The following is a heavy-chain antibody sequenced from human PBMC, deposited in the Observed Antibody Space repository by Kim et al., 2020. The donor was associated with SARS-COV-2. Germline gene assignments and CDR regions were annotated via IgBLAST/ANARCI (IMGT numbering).Heavy chain of an antibody. Sequence: SETLSLTCTVSGGSISSSSYYWGWIRQPPGKGLEWIGSIYYSGSTYYNPSLKSRVTISVDTSKNQFSLKLSSVTAADTAVYYCARQVLTTLNGGYAEYFQHWGQGTLVTVSS. CDR3: ARQVLTTLNGGYAEYFQH. J-gene: IGHJ1*01. CDR1: GGSISSSSYY. CDR2: IYYSGST. V-gene: IGHV4-39*01. D-gene: IGHD1-26*01.